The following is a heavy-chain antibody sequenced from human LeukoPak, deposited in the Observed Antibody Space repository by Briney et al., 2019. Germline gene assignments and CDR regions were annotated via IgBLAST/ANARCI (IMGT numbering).Heavy chain of an antibody. CDR2: ISGSGGST. CDR3: AREYFMTTGTEWAGGY. CDR1: GFTFSSYA. J-gene: IGHJ4*02. Sequence: PGGSLRLSCAASGFTFSSYAMSWVRQAPGKGLEWVSAISGSGGSTYYADSVKGRFTISRDNSKNTLYLQMNSLRAEDTAVYYCAREYFMTTGTEWAGGYWGQGTLVTVSS. D-gene: IGHD4-17*01. V-gene: IGHV3-23*01.